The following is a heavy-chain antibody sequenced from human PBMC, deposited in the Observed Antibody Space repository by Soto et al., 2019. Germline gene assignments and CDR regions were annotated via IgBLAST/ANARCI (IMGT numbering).Heavy chain of an antibody. CDR1: GGSISSYY. D-gene: IGHD3-22*01. CDR2: IYYSGST. J-gene: IGHJ3*02. V-gene: IGHV4-59*01. CDR3: ARDRGWYYYDSSGYYSYAFDI. Sequence: SETLSLTCTVSGGSISSYYWSWIRQPPGKGLEWIGYIYYSGSTNYNPSLKSRVTISVDTSKNQFSLKLSSVTAADTAVYYCARDRGWYYYDSSGYYSYAFDIWGQGTMVT.